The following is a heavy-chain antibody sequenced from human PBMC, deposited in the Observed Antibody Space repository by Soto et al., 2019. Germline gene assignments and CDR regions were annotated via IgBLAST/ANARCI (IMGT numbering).Heavy chain of an antibody. V-gene: IGHV1-2*02. CDR2: INPNSGGT. J-gene: IGHJ4*02. CDR3: ARDIDMDIVVEVAATAPGY. D-gene: IGHD2-15*01. Sequence: ASVKVSCKASGYTFTGYYMHWVRQAPGQGLEWMGWINPNSGGTNYAQKLQGRVSMTRDPSISTAYMELSRLRSDDTAVYYCARDIDMDIVVEVAATAPGYWGQGTLVTVSS. CDR1: GYTFTGYY.